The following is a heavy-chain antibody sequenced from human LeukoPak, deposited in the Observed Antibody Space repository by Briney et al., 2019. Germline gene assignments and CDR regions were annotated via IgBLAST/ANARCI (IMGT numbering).Heavy chain of an antibody. CDR2: IKQDGSEK. CDR3: AKLAYYESHFDY. CDR1: GFSFSSYW. J-gene: IGHJ4*02. V-gene: IGHV3-7*01. Sequence: GGSLRLSCAASGFSFSSYWMSWVRQAPGKGLEWVANIKQDGSEKYYVDSVRGRFTISRDNAKNSLNLLMNSLRAEDTAVYYCAKLAYYESHFDYWGQGTLVTVSS. D-gene: IGHD3-22*01.